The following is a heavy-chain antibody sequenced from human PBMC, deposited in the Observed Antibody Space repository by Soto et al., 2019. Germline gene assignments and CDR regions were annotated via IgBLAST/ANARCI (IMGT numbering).Heavy chain of an antibody. Sequence: QVQLQESGPGLVKPSETLSLTCTVSGGSISSYYWSWIRQPPGKGLEWIGYIYYSGSTNYNPSLTTRVSMSVDTSKNQISLKVSSVTAADAGVNYWARILFTYGNGFDPWGQGTLVTVSS. CDR2: IYYSGST. V-gene: IGHV4-59*01. J-gene: IGHJ5*02. CDR1: GGSISSYY. CDR3: ARILFTYGNGFDP. D-gene: IGHD4-17*01.